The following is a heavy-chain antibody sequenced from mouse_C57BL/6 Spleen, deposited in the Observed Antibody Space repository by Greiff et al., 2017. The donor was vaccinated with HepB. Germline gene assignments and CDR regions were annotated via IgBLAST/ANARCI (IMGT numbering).Heavy chain of an antibody. Sequence: DVKLVESGGGLVKPGGSLKLSCAASGFTFSDYGMHWVRQAPEKGLEWVAYISSGSSTIYYADTVKGRFTISRDNAKNTLFLQMTSLRSEDTAMYYCARDYGSSWYFDVWGTGTTVTVSS. J-gene: IGHJ1*03. CDR1: GFTFSDYG. D-gene: IGHD1-1*01. V-gene: IGHV5-17*01. CDR3: ARDYGSSWYFDV. CDR2: ISSGSSTI.